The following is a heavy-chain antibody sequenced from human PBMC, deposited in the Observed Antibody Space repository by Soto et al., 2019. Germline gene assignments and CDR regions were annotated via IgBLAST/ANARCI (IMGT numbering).Heavy chain of an antibody. Sequence: PGGSLRLSCAASGFTFSSYAMSWVRQAPGKGLEWVSAISGSGGSTYYADSVKGRFTISRDNSKNTLYLQMNSLRAEDTAVYYCAKGTSAPSLITMIVVGYGAFDIWGQGTMVTVSS. V-gene: IGHV3-23*01. CDR3: AKGTSAPSLITMIVVGYGAFDI. J-gene: IGHJ3*02. CDR2: ISGSGGST. CDR1: GFTFSSYA. D-gene: IGHD3-22*01.